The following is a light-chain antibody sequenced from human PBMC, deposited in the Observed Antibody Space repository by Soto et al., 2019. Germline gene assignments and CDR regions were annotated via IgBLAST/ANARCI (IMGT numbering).Light chain of an antibody. CDR2: DAS. V-gene: IGKV3-20*01. CDR1: QSVSSSY. Sequence: EIVLTQSPGTLSLSPGERATLSCRASQSVSSSYLAWYQQKPGQAPRLLIYDASNRATGIPARFSGSGSGTDFTLTISSLQSEDFAVYYCQQYSVWPLTFGGGTKVDIK. CDR3: QQYSVWPLT. J-gene: IGKJ4*01.